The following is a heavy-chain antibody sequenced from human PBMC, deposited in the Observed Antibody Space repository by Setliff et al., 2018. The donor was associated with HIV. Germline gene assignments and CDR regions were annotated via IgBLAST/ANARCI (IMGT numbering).Heavy chain of an antibody. CDR2: INHSGIT. V-gene: IGHV4-34*01. CDR1: GGSFGVSY. D-gene: IGHD4-17*01. Sequence: SETLSLTCAVYGGSFGVSYWAWIRQPPGKGLEWIGEINHSGITNSSPALRSRVTISVDTSKRQLSLKLSSVTAADTAIYYCARWTVGELDHFDSWGQGTPVTVSS. CDR3: ARWTVGELDHFDS. J-gene: IGHJ4*02.